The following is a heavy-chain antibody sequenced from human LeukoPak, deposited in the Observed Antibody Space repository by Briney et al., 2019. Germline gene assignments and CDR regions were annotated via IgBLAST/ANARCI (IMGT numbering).Heavy chain of an antibody. D-gene: IGHD6-19*01. CDR1: GFTFSSYS. CDR2: IKQDGSEK. V-gene: IGHV3-7*01. J-gene: IGHJ4*02. CDR3: ARDSSGWTYYFDY. Sequence: GGSLRLSCAASGFTFSSYSMNWVRQAPGKGLEWVANIKQDGSEKYYVDSVKGRFTISRDNAKNSLYLQMNSLRAEDTAVYYCARDSSGWTYYFDYWGQGTLVTVSS.